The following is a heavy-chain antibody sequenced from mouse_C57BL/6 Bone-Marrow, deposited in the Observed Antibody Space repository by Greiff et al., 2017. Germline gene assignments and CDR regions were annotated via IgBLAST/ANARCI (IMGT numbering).Heavy chain of an antibody. V-gene: IGHV10-1*01. J-gene: IGHJ1*03. Sequence: EVQLVESGGGLVQPKGSLKLSCAASGFSFNTYAMNWVRQAPGKGLEWVARIRSKSNNYATYYADSVKDRFTISRDDSESMLYLQMNNLKTEDTAMYYCVRQGLRYFDVWGTGTTVTVSS. CDR3: VRQGLRYFDV. CDR2: IRSKSNNYAT. CDR1: GFSFNTYA.